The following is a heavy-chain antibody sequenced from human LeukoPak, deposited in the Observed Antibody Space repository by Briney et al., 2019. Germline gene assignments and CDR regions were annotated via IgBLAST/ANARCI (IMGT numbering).Heavy chain of an antibody. CDR2: ISGSGGST. V-gene: IGHV3-23*01. CDR3: ARVSGGYYVGGYFDY. J-gene: IGHJ4*02. CDR1: GFTFSSYA. Sequence: GGSLRLSCAASGFTFSSYAMSWVRQAPGKGLEWVSAISGSGGSTYYADSVKGRFTISRDNSKNTPYLQMNSLRAEDTALYYCARVSGGYYVGGYFDYWGQGTLVTVSS. D-gene: IGHD3-10*01.